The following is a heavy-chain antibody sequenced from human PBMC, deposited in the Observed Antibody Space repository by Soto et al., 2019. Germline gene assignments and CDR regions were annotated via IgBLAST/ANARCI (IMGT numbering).Heavy chain of an antibody. D-gene: IGHD4-4*01. Sequence: GASLKVSCKASGGTFSSYAISWVRQAPGQGLEWMGGIIPIFGTANYAQKFKGRVTITADESTSTAYMELSSLRSEDTAVYYCARDRGLDTVTAYYFDFWGQGTLVTVSS. CDR3: ARDRGLDTVTAYYFDF. V-gene: IGHV1-69*13. CDR2: IIPIFGTA. CDR1: GGTFSSYA. J-gene: IGHJ4*02.